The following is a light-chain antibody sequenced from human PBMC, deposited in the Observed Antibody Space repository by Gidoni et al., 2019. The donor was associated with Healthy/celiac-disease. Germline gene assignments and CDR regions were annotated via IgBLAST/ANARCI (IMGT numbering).Light chain of an antibody. CDR1: QSVSSY. CDR3: QQRSHWPGT. Sequence: EIVLTQSPATLSLSPGERATLSCRASQSVSSYFAWYQQKPGQAPRLLIYDASNRATGIPARFSGSGSGTDFTLTIRSLEPEDFAVYYCQQRSHWPGTFGGXTKVEIK. J-gene: IGKJ4*01. V-gene: IGKV3-11*01. CDR2: DAS.